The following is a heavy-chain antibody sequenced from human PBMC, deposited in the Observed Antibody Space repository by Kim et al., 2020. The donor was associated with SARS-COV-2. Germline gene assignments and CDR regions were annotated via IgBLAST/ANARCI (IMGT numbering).Heavy chain of an antibody. CDR3: ATCGVWGVSYYGLDV. CDR1: GFTFSDYY. D-gene: IGHD3-10*01. Sequence: GGSLRLSCAASGFTFSDYYMSWIRQAPGKGLEWVSYISTSSSYTNYADSVKGRFTISRDNAKNSLYLQMNSLRAEDMAVYYCATCGVWGVSYYGLDVWGQGTTVTVSS. CDR2: ISTSSSYT. V-gene: IGHV3-11*06. J-gene: IGHJ6*02.